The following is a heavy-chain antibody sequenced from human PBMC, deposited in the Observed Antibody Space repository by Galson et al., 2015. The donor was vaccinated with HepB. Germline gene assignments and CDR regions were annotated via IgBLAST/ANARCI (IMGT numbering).Heavy chain of an antibody. J-gene: IGHJ4*02. CDR2: ISSNGGST. CDR3: VKDSPGRNWNDPPDFDY. Sequence: SLRLSCAASGFTFSSYAMHWVRQAPGKGLEYVSAISSNGGSTYYADSVKGRFTISRDNSKNTLYLQMSSLRAEDTAVYYCVKDSPGRNWNDPPDFDYWGQGTLVTVSS. D-gene: IGHD1-1*01. CDR1: GFTFSSYA. V-gene: IGHV3-64D*06.